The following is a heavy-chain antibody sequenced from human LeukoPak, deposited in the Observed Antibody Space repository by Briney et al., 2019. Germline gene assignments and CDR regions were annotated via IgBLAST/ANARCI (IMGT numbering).Heavy chain of an antibody. CDR3: ARATDCTTGRCNTRPFDF. CDR2: ISSSSSYI. Sequence: GGSLRLSCAASGFTFSSYSMNWVRQAPGKGLEWVSSISSSSSYIYYADSVKGRFTISRDNAKNSLYLQMNSLRAEDTAVYFCARATDCTTGRCNTRPFDFWGQGTLLTVSS. CDR1: GFTFSSYS. V-gene: IGHV3-21*01. J-gene: IGHJ4*02. D-gene: IGHD2-8*01.